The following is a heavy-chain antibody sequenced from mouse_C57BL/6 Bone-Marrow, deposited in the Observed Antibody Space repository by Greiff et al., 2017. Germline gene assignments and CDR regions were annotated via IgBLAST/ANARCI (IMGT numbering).Heavy chain of an antibody. V-gene: IGHV1-81*01. J-gene: IGHJ4*01. D-gene: IGHD1-1*01. CDR2: IYPRSGNT. CDR1: GYTFTSYG. CDR3: VRQRLRERGYALDD. Sequence: QVQLQQSGAELARPGASVKLSCKASGYTFTSYGISWVKQRTGQGLEWIGEIYPRSGNTYYNEKFKGKATLTADKSSSTAYLELRRLTSDASAVYICVRQRLRERGYALDDSGEGNSVTASS.